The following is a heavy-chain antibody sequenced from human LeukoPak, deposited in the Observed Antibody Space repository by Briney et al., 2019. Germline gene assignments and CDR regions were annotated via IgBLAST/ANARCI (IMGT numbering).Heavy chain of an antibody. D-gene: IGHD4-17*01. V-gene: IGHV5-51*01. CDR2: IYPDDSDT. CDR1: GYSFTTYW. J-gene: IGHJ5*02. CDR3: ARAVSYSSLRYNWFDP. Sequence: GESLKISCQGSGYSFTTYWIAWVRQMPGKGLEWMGIIYPDDSDTRYSPSFQGQVTISADKSISTAYLQWSSLKASDTAMYYCARAVSYSSLRYNWFDPWGQGTLVTVSS.